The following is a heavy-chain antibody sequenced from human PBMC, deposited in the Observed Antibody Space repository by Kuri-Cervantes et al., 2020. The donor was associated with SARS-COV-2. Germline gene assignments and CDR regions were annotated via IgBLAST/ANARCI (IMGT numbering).Heavy chain of an antibody. CDR3: ARGGVVPEVSFDY. V-gene: IGHV1-2*02. J-gene: IGHJ4*02. CDR1: RYTFTGYY. Sequence: ASVKVSCKASRYTFTGYYMHWVRQAPGQGLEWMGWINPNSGGTNYAQKFQGRVTMTRDTSISTAYMELSRLRSEDTAVYYCARGGVVPEVSFDYWGQGTLVTVSS. D-gene: IGHD2-2*01. CDR2: INPNSGGT.